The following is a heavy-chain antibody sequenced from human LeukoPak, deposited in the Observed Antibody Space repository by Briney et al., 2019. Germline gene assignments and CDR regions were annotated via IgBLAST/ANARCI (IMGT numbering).Heavy chain of an antibody. D-gene: IGHD6-13*01. V-gene: IGHV3-7*01. CDR3: ARGRGQQLVQGGDY. J-gene: IGHJ4*02. Sequence: GGSLRLSCAASGFTFSSYWMSWVRQAPGKGLEWVANIKQDGSEKYYVDSVKGRFTISRDNAKNSLYLQMNSLRAEDTAVYYCARGRGQQLVQGGDYWGQGTLVTVSS. CDR1: GFTFSSYW. CDR2: IKQDGSEK.